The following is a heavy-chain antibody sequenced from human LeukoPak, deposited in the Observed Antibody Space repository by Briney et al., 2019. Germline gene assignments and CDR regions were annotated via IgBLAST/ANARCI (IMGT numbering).Heavy chain of an antibody. CDR2: FDPEDGET. D-gene: IGHD6-13*01. V-gene: IGHV1-24*01. J-gene: IGHJ4*02. CDR3: ATALWGAAAGLDY. CDR1: GYTLTELS. Sequence: GASVKVSCKVSGYTLTELSMHWVRQAPGKRLEWMGGFDPEDGETIYAQKFQGRVTLTEDTSTDTAYMELSSLRSEDTAVYYCATALWGAAAGLDYWGQGTLVTVSS.